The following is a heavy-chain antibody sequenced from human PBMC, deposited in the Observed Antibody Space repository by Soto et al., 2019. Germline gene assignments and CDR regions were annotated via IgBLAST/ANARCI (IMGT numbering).Heavy chain of an antibody. CDR2: ISGSGGTT. V-gene: IGHV3-23*01. D-gene: IGHD2-2*01. CDR3: AKVPGRSSTAYFDY. J-gene: IGHJ4*02. CDR1: GFTFSSCA. Sequence: GGSLRLSCAASGFTFSSCAMSWVRQAPGKGLEWVSGISGSGGTTYYADSVKGRFTISRDNSKNTLYLQMNSLRAEDTAIYYCAKVPGRSSTAYFDYWGQGTLVTVSS.